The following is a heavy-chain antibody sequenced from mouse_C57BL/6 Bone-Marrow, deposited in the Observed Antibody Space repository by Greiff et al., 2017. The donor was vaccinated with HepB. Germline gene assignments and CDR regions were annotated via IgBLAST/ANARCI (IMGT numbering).Heavy chain of an antibody. J-gene: IGHJ4*01. CDR3: ARARGFHEDYAFDY. V-gene: IGHV1-69*01. CDR2: IDPANSDT. Sequence: QVQLQQPGAELVMPGASVKLSCKASGYTFTSYWMHWVKQRPGQGLEWIGEIDPANSDTNYNQKFKGKSTLTVDKSSSTAYMQLSSLTSEDSAVSYNARARGFHEDYAFDYWGQGTSVTVAS. CDR1: GYTFTSYW.